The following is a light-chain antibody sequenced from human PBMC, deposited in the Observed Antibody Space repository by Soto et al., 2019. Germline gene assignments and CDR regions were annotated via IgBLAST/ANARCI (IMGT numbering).Light chain of an antibody. CDR2: GAS. CDR1: QSIRSY. V-gene: IGKV3-11*01. CDR3: QQRSNWPPLLT. J-gene: IGKJ4*01. Sequence: EIVLTQSPATLSLSPGERATLSCRASQSIRSYLAWYQQRPGQAPRLLIYGASNRATGIPVRFSGSGSGTDFTLTISSLEPEDFAVYYCQQRSNWPPLLTFGGGTKLDIK.